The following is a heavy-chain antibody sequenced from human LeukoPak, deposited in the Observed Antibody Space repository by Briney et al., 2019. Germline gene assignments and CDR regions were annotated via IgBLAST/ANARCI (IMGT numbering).Heavy chain of an antibody. CDR1: GYTFTSYG. V-gene: IGHV1-8*02. CDR2: MNPNSGNT. D-gene: IGHD3-9*01. J-gene: IGHJ5*02. Sequence: ASVKVSCKASGYTFTSYGISWVRQATGQGLEWMGWMNPNSGNTGYAQKFQGRVTMTRNTSISTAYMELSSLRSEDTAVYYCARSPPRYFNWLEQSGWFDPWGQGTLVTVSS. CDR3: ARSPPRYFNWLEQSGWFDP.